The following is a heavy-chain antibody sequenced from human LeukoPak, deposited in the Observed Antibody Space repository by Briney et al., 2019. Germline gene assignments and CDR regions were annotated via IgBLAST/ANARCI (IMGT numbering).Heavy chain of an antibody. CDR3: AREWELLPPDY. CDR2: ISSSSSYI. Sequence: GGSLRLSCAASGYTFSSYSMNWVRQAPGKGLEWVSSISSSSSYIYYADSVKGRFTISRDNAKNSLYLQMNSLRAEDTAVYYCAREWELLPPDYWGQGTLVTVSS. D-gene: IGHD1-26*01. V-gene: IGHV3-21*01. J-gene: IGHJ4*02. CDR1: GYTFSSYS.